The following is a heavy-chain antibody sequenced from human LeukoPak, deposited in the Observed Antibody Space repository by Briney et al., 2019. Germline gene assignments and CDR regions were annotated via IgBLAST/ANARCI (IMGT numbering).Heavy chain of an antibody. CDR2: INHSEST. D-gene: IGHD3-9*01. V-gene: IGHV4-34*01. CDR1: GGSFSGYY. CDR3: ARGIRYFDWLLLGYYFDY. Sequence: SETLSLTCAVYGGSFSGYYWSWIRQPPGKGLEWIGEINHSESTNYNPSLKSRVTISVATSKNQFSLKLSSVTAADTAVYYCARGIRYFDWLLLGYYFDYWGQGTLVTVSS. J-gene: IGHJ4*02.